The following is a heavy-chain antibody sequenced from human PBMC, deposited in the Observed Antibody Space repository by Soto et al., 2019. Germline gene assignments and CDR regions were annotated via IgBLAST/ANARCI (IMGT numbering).Heavy chain of an antibody. CDR2: ISGSGGST. CDR1: GFTFSSYA. Sequence: SLRLSCAASGFTFSSYAMSWVRQAPGKGLEWVSAISGSGGSTYYADSVKGRFTISRDNSKNTLYLQMNSLRAEDTAVYYCAKDRRPKGWELVMAEYFQHWGQGTLVTVSS. D-gene: IGHD1-26*01. V-gene: IGHV3-23*01. CDR3: AKDRRPKGWELVMAEYFQH. J-gene: IGHJ1*01.